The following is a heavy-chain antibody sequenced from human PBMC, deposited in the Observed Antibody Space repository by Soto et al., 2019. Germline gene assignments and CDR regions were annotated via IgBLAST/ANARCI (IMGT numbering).Heavy chain of an antibody. CDR3: ARTAAAGKYYYGMDV. CDR2: IYPDDSDT. J-gene: IGHJ6*02. CDR1: GYSFTSYW. Sequence: PGESLKISCKGSGYSFTSYWIGWVRQMPGKGLEWMGIIYPDDSDTRYSPSFQGQVTISADKSIQTAYLQWGSLKASDTAMYYCARTAAAGKYYYGMDVWGQGTTVTVSS. V-gene: IGHV5-51*01. D-gene: IGHD6-13*01.